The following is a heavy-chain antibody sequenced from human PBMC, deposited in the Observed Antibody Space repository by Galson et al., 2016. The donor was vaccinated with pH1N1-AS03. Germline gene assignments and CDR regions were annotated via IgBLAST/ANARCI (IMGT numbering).Heavy chain of an antibody. D-gene: IGHD3-10*01. CDR1: GFRFIDYW. J-gene: IGHJ4*02. CDR3: TSGMVELDF. Sequence: SLRLSCAASGFRFIDYWMTWVRQAPGKGLEWVANIDQDGSETYYMDSVEGRFTISRDNAKNSLFLQMNSLRSEDTAVYYCTSGMVELDFWGQGTLVTVSS. V-gene: IGHV3-7*01. CDR2: IDQDGSET.